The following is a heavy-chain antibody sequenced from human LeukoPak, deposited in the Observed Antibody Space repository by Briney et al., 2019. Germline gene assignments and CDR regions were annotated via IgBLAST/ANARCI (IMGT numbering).Heavy chain of an antibody. D-gene: IGHD1-26*01. CDR2: ISNSGDNR. J-gene: IGHJ4*02. Sequence: GGSLRLSCVVSGFIFSDYEMDWVRQAPGKGLEWISYISNSGDNRRYADAVKGRFAISRDNAKNSVSLQMNSLRADDTGLYFCAGGPQYSGSYGDWGQGTLVTVSS. CDR3: AGGPQYSGSYGD. CDR1: GFIFSDYE. V-gene: IGHV3-48*03.